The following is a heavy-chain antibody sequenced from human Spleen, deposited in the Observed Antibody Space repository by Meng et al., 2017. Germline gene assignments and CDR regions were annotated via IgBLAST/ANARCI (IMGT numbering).Heavy chain of an antibody. CDR3: ARLPYYDYLCGSDRSDF. CDR2: IYYSGST. CDR1: GCSITCGDYY. D-gene: IGHD3-16*02. J-gene: IGHJ4*02. V-gene: IGHV4-30-4*01. Sequence: QVQMQASGTGLVKPSKTLSLTCTVSGCSITCGDYYWSWIRQPPGKGLECIGYIYYSGSTYYNPSFKSRVTITVDKSKNQFSVKLTSVTAADTGVYYCARLPYYDYLCGSDRSDFWGQGTLVTVSS.